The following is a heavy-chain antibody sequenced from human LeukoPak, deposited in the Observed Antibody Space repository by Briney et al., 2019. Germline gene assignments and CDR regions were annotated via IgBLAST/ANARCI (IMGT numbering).Heavy chain of an antibody. CDR2: ISYSGST. Sequence: SETLSLTCTVSGGSITNYYWSWIRQPPGKGLEWIGYISYSGSTNYRPSLKSRVTISVDTSKKQFSLNLNSVTAADTAIYYCARGARGYPDDNFDYWGQGTLVTVSS. CDR1: GGSITNYY. V-gene: IGHV4-59*01. D-gene: IGHD5-12*01. J-gene: IGHJ4*02. CDR3: ARGARGYPDDNFDY.